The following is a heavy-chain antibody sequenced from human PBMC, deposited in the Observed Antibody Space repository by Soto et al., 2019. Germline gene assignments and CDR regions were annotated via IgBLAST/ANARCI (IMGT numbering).Heavy chain of an antibody. CDR2: MNPNSGNT. J-gene: IGHJ5*02. V-gene: IGHV1-8*01. CDR3: ARVSPAWRRKERVWFDP. D-gene: IGHD1-26*01. CDR1: GYTFTSYD. Sequence: GASVKVSCKASGYTFTSYDINWVRQATGQGLEWMGWMNPNSGNTGYAQKFQGRVTMTRNTSISTAYMELSSLRSEDTAVYYCARVSPAWRRKERVWFDPWGQGALVTVSS.